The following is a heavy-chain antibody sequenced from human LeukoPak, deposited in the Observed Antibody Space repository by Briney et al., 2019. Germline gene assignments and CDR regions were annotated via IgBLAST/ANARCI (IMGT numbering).Heavy chain of an antibody. Sequence: VASVKVSCKASGYTFTSYGISWVRHAPGQGHEWMGWISAYNGNTNYAQKLQGRVTMTTDTSTSTAYMELRSLRSDDTAVYYCARLDTAMATPDYWGQGTLVTVSS. J-gene: IGHJ4*02. D-gene: IGHD5-18*01. V-gene: IGHV1-18*04. CDR2: ISAYNGNT. CDR1: GYTFTSYG. CDR3: ARLDTAMATPDY.